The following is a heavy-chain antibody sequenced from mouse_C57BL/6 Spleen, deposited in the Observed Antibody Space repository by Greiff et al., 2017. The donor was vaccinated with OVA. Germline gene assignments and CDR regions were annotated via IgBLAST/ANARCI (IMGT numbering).Heavy chain of an antibody. CDR1: GSPFPSYC. CDR2: IHPNSGST. V-gene: IGHV1-64*01. D-gene: IGHD4-1*01. J-gene: IGHJ3*01. Sequence: VQLQQSGAELVKPGASVQFSCKPSGSPFPSYCRPWVKQRPGQPLDWLGMIHPNSGSTNYNEKFKSKATLTVGKSSSTAYMQLSSLTSEYSAVYYCAANCDGFAYWGQGTLVTVSA. CDR3: AANCDGFAY.